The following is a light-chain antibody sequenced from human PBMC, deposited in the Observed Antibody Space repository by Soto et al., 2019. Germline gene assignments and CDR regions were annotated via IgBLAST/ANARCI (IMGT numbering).Light chain of an antibody. CDR3: QQSDKWPCT. CDR1: QNIGTN. Sequence: EIVLTQSPATLSVSPGERATLSCRTSQNIGTNLAWYQQMPGQAPRLLIYGAFIRAPGFPVRFRGTGSGSEFTLTISSLQSEDGAVYYCQQSDKWPCTFGQGTNLEMK. CDR2: GAF. V-gene: IGKV3-15*01. J-gene: IGKJ2*02.